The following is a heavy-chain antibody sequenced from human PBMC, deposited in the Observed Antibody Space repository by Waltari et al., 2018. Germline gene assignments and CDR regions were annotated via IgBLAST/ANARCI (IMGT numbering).Heavy chain of an antibody. V-gene: IGHV3-21*01. CDR1: GFTFSSYS. CDR3: ARDAYGDYVY. Sequence: EVQLVESGGGLVKPGGSLRLSCAASGFTFSSYSMNWVRQAPGKGVEWVSSSSSSSSYIYYADSVKGRFTISRDNAKNSLYLQMNILRAEDTAVYYCARDAYGDYVYWGQGTLVTVSS. CDR2: SSSSSSYI. J-gene: IGHJ4*02. D-gene: IGHD4-17*01.